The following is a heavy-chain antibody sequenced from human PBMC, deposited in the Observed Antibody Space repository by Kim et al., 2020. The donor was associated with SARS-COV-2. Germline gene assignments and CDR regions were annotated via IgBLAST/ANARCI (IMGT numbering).Heavy chain of an antibody. J-gene: IGHJ5*02. CDR3: ARDPSTMNRETNWALNWFDP. CDR2: ISYDGSNK. CDR1: GFTFGDSG. D-gene: IGHD3-10*01. V-gene: IGHV3-33*01. Sequence: GGSLRLSCVASGFTFGDSGMHWVRQAPDKGLEWLALISYDGSNKFYRDSVRGRFTVSRDNSKNTLYLQMNSLRADDTAVYYCARDPSTMNRETNWALNWFDPWGQGTLVTVSS.